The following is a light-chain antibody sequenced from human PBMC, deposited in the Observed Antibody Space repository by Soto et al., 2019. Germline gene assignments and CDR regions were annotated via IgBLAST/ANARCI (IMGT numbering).Light chain of an antibody. Sequence: EIVLTQSPATLSLSPGERATLSCRASQSVSSYLAWYQQKPGQAPRLLIYGASRRATGIPDRFSGSGSGTDFTLTISRLEPEDFAVYYCQQYGGSPWTFGQGTKVDIK. CDR2: GAS. J-gene: IGKJ1*01. CDR1: QSVSSY. CDR3: QQYGGSPWT. V-gene: IGKV3-20*01.